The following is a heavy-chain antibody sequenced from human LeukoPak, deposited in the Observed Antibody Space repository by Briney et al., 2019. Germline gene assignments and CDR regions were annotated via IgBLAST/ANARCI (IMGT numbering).Heavy chain of an antibody. J-gene: IGHJ4*02. CDR3: AKDIHPRWLGSGLDY. CDR2: INSDGSST. CDR1: GFTFSSYW. D-gene: IGHD2-15*01. V-gene: IGHV3-74*01. Sequence: GGSLRLSCAASGFTFSSYWMHWVRHAPGKGLVWVSRINSDGSSTSYADSVKGRFTISRDNAKNSLYLQMNSLRAEDTALYYCAKDIHPRWLGSGLDYWGQGTLVTVSS.